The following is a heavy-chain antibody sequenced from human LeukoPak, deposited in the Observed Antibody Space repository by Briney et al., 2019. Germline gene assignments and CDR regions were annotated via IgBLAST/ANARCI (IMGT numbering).Heavy chain of an antibody. D-gene: IGHD3-10*01. Sequence: ASVKVSCKASGYTFTDYYIHWVRQAPGQGLEWMGWINPNSGDTKYAQTFQARVTMTRATSISTAYMEVTGLGSEHTAVYYCARGSALAGARHPFDYWGQGTLATVSS. J-gene: IGHJ4*02. CDR3: ARGSALAGARHPFDY. CDR2: INPNSGDT. V-gene: IGHV1-2*02. CDR1: GYTFTDYY.